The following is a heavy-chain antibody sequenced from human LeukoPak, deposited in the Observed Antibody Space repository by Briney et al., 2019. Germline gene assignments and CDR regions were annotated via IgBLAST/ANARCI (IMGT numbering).Heavy chain of an antibody. D-gene: IGHD3-22*01. V-gene: IGHV3-33*06. J-gene: IGHJ5*02. CDR3: AKNPRSYDSSGYYYPDP. Sequence: RGSLRLSCAASGFTFSSYGMHWVRQAPGKGLEWVAVIWYDGSNKYYEDSVKGRFTISRDNSKNTLYLQMNSLRAEDSAVYYCAKNPRSYDSSGYYYPDPWGQGTLVTVSS. CDR1: GFTFSSYG. CDR2: IWYDGSNK.